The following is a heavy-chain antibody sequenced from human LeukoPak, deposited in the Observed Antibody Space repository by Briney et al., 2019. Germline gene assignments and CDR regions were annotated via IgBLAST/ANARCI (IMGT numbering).Heavy chain of an antibody. CDR1: GGSISSYY. CDR2: IYTSGST. V-gene: IGHV4-4*09. Sequence: SETLSLTCTVSGGSISSYYWSWIRQPPGKGLEWIGYIYTSGSTNYNPSLKSRVTISVDTSKNQFSLKLSSVTAADTAVYYCARHGYSSSHWFDPWGQGTLVTVSS. D-gene: IGHD6-6*01. CDR3: ARHGYSSSHWFDP. J-gene: IGHJ5*02.